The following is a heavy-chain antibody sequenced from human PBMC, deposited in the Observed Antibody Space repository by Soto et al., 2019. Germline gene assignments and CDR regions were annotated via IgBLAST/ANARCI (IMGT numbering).Heavy chain of an antibody. V-gene: IGHV4-39*01. CDR1: GDSVSSSNYY. J-gene: IGHJ6*02. D-gene: IGHD2-15*01. Sequence: SETLSRTCTVSGDSVSSSNYYWGWIRQPPGKGLVWIGSIYYGGSTFYNPSLKSRVTISVDTSKNQFSQRLSSVTAADTAVYYCTRGAGRGYCTGNTCYSPYNYYGMDVGGQGTTVT. CDR3: TRGAGRGYCTGNTCYSPYNYYGMDV. CDR2: IYYGGST.